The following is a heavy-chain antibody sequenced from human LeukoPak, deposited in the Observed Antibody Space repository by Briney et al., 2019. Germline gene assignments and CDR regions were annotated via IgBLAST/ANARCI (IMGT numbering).Heavy chain of an antibody. CDR3: ARGEVALDRWFDP. J-gene: IGHJ5*02. V-gene: IGHV4-61*01. CDR1: GGAVSSGSFY. Sequence: PSETLSLTCTVSGGAVSSGSFYWSWIRQPPGKGLEWIGDIHNTGSTNYNSSLKSRVTISIDTSKNQFSLNLSSVTAADTAVYYCARGEVALDRWFDPWGQGTLVTVSS. D-gene: IGHD2-15*01. CDR2: IHNTGST.